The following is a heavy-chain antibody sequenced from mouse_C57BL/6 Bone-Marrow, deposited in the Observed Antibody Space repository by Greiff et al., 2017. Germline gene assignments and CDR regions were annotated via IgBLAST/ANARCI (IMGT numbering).Heavy chain of an antibody. J-gene: IGHJ3*01. D-gene: IGHD2-2*01. CDR1: GYTFTSYG. Sequence: VHLVESGAELARPGASVKLSCKASGYTFTSYGISWVKQRTGQGLEWIGEIYPRSGNTYYNEKFKGKATLTADKSSSTAYMELRSLTSEDSAVYFCARSRIYYGYDAWFAYWGQGTLVTVSA. CDR2: IYPRSGNT. V-gene: IGHV1-81*01. CDR3: ARSRIYYGYDAWFAY.